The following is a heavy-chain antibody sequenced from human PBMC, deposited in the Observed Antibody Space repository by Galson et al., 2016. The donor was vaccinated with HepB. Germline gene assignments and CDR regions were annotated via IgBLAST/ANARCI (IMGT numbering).Heavy chain of an antibody. Sequence: SETLSLTCVVSGGSISSSNWWSWVRQPPGKGLEWIGDIYHTGRTNYNPSLKSRVSISVDKSMNQFSLRLTSVTAADTAVYYCARGRWYYDSDNYSQFGPWGQGTLVTVSS. CDR1: GGSISSSNW. D-gene: IGHD3-10*01. V-gene: IGHV4-4*02. J-gene: IGHJ5*02. CDR2: IYHTGRT. CDR3: ARGRWYYDSDNYSQFGP.